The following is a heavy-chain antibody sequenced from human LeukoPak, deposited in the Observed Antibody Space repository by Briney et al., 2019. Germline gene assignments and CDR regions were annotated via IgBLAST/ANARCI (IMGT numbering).Heavy chain of an antibody. V-gene: IGHV3-23*01. CDR1: GFSFSSYA. J-gene: IGHJ4*02. D-gene: IGHD1-26*01. CDR3: ARVLGSGSYFY. CDR2: ISGSGGNT. Sequence: GGSLRLSCAASGFSFSSYAMGWVRQAPGKGLEWVSTISGSGGNTYYADSVKGRFTMSRDNSRNTLYLQMTSLRAEDTAVYYCARVLGSGSYFYWGQGTLVTVSS.